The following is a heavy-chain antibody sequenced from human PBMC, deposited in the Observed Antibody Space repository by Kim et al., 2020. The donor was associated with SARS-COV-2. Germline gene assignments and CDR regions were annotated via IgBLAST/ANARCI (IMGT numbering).Heavy chain of an antibody. Sequence: YADSVKGRFTISRDNAKNSLYLQMNSLRDEDTAVYYCARRTISSSWYFDYWGQRTLVTVSS. J-gene: IGHJ4*02. CDR3: ARRTISSSWYFDY. V-gene: IGHV3-48*02. D-gene: IGHD6-13*01.